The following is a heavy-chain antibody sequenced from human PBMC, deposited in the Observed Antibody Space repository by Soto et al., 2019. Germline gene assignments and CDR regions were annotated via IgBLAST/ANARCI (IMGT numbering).Heavy chain of an antibody. CDR3: ARDGFFGYGVVYYYGMDV. J-gene: IGHJ6*02. V-gene: IGHV1-3*01. CDR2: INAGNGNT. CDR1: GYTFTSYA. D-gene: IGHD3-3*01. Sequence: QVQLVQSGAEVKKPGASVKVSCKASGYTFTSYAMHWVRQAPGQRLEWMGWINAGNGNTKYSQKFQGRVTITRDTSASTGYMELSSLRSEDTAVYYCARDGFFGYGVVYYYGMDVWGQGTTVTVSS.